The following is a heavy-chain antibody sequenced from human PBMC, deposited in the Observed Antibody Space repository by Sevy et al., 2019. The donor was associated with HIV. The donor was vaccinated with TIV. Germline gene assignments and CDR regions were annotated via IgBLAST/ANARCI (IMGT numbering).Heavy chain of an antibody. CDR2: IWYDGTNK. D-gene: IGHD3-10*01. V-gene: IGHV3-33*01. Sequence: GGSLRLSCAASGFTFSSYGMHWVRQAPGKGLEWVALIWYDGTNKYYADSVKGRFTISRDNSKNTLYLQMNSLRAEDTAVYYCASGAYYYASRSHNFDYWGPGTLVTVSS. CDR3: ASGAYYYASRSHNFDY. J-gene: IGHJ4*02. CDR1: GFTFSSYG.